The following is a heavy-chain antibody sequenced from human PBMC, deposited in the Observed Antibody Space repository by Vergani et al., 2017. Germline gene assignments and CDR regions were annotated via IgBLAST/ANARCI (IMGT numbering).Heavy chain of an antibody. D-gene: IGHD6-19*01. CDR3: AREEAVAGYYYYYYMDV. CDR1: GGTFSSYA. J-gene: IGHJ6*03. CDR2: IIPIFGTA. Sequence: QVQLVQSGAEVKKPGSSVKVSCKASGGTFSSYAISWVRQAPGQGLEWMGGIIPIFGTANYAQKFQGRVTITADKSTSTAYMELSSLRSEDTAVYYCAREEAVAGYYYYYYMDVWGKGTTVTVSS. V-gene: IGHV1-69*06.